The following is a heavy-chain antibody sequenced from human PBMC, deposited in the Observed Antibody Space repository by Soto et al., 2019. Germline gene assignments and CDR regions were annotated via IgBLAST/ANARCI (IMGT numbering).Heavy chain of an antibody. CDR3: ARVLSYYNWFDP. Sequence: GASVKVSCKASGGTFSSYGISWVRQAPGQGLEWMGGIIPIFGTTNYAQKFQGRVTITRDTSASTAYMELSSLRSEDTAVYYCARVLSYYNWFDPWGQGTLVTVS. D-gene: IGHD3-10*01. V-gene: IGHV1-69*05. CDR2: IIPIFGTT. CDR1: GGTFSSYG. J-gene: IGHJ5*02.